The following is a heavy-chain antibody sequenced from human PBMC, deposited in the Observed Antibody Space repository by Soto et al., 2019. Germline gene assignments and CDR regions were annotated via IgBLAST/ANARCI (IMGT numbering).Heavy chain of an antibody. V-gene: IGHV2-5*02. Sequence: GPTLVNPTQTLTLTCTFSGFSLSTSGVGVGWIRQPPGKALEWLALIYWDDDKRYSPSLKSRLTITKDTSKNQVVLTMTNMDPVDTATYYCAHCYDFWSGYYSRGSNWFDPWGQGTLVTVSS. D-gene: IGHD3-3*01. CDR1: GFSLSTSGVG. CDR2: IYWDDDK. J-gene: IGHJ5*02. CDR3: AHCYDFWSGYYSRGSNWFDP.